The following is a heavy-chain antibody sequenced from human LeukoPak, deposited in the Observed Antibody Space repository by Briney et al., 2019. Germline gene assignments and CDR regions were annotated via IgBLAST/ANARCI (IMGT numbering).Heavy chain of an antibody. CDR2: INPHSGGT. CDR1: GYPFTGYY. V-gene: IGHV1-2*02. CDR3: ARAFDWLEDYFDY. D-gene: IGHD3-9*01. Sequence: ASVKVSCKTSGYPFTGYYIHWVRQAPGQGLEWMGWINPHSGGTNYAQKFQGRVTMTTDTSISTAYMGLTRLRSDDTAVYYCARAFDWLEDYFDYWGQGTLVTVSS. J-gene: IGHJ4*02.